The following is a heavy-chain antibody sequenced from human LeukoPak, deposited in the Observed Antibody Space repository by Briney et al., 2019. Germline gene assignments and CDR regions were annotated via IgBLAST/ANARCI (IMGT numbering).Heavy chain of an antibody. CDR2: FQRDGHT. CDR3: AKGDTDCTCPGY. D-gene: IGHD2-21*02. J-gene: IGHJ4*02. Sequence: GGSLRLSCAASGFILSSSYMSWVRQTPGKGLEWVSTFQRDGHTAYADSVKGRFTISRDVSENRIYLQMNSLRVEDTAVYYCAKGDTDCTCPGYWGRGTLVTVSS. V-gene: IGHV3-53*01. CDR1: GFILSSSY.